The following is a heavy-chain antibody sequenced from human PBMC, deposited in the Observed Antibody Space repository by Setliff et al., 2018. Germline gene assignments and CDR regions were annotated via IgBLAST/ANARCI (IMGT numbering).Heavy chain of an antibody. CDR2: IIPMLGTP. Sequence: SVKVSCKASGDSFNNYAISRVRQAPGQGLEWMGGIIPMLGTPAYAQKFQGRLTIITDESTNTAFMQLSSLRSDDTAVYYCVREGVDSRSSTDYRYYMDVWGKGTTVTVSS. J-gene: IGHJ6*03. D-gene: IGHD3-22*01. V-gene: IGHV1-69*05. CDR3: VREGVDSRSSTDYRYYMDV. CDR1: GDSFNNYA.